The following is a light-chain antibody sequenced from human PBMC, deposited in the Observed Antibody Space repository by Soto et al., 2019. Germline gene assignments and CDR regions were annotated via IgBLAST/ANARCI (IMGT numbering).Light chain of an antibody. J-gene: IGLJ2*01. Sequence: SYELTQPSSVSVSPGQTARITCSGDILAKKYARWIQQKPGQAPVLVIYKESERPSGIPERFSGSSSGTTVTLTIRGAQVEGEADYYCYSAADNNLVFGGGTKLTVL. CDR1: ILAKKY. V-gene: IGLV3-27*01. CDR2: KES. CDR3: YSAADNNLV.